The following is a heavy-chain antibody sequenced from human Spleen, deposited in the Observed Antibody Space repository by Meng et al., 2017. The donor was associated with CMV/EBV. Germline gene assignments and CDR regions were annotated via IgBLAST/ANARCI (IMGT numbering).Heavy chain of an antibody. Sequence: ASVKVSCKASGGTFTSYGISWVRQAPGQGLEWMGWISAYNGNTNYAQKLQGRVTMTTDTSTTTAYMELRSLRSDDTAVYYCARGWGQKRELRLSQGWVDPWGQGTLVTVSS. CDR2: ISAYNGNT. CDR3: ARGWGQKRELRLSQGWVDP. J-gene: IGHJ5*02. CDR1: GGTFTSYG. D-gene: IGHD1-7*01. V-gene: IGHV1-18*01.